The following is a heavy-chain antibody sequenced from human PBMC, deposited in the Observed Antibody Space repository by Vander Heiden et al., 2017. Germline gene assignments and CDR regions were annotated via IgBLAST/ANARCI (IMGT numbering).Heavy chain of an antibody. Sequence: QVQLVESGGGVVQPGGSLSLSCAASGFTFSNFGIHWVRQAPGKGLEWVAVISFDGNNKYYVDSVKGRFTISRENSKKTMYLQMTSLRAEDTAVYYCARDPGGYSSGWYSDYFDYWGQGTLVTVSS. D-gene: IGHD6-19*01. CDR1: GFTFSNFG. J-gene: IGHJ4*02. V-gene: IGHV3-33*01. CDR2: ISFDGNNK. CDR3: ARDPGGYSSGWYSDYFDY.